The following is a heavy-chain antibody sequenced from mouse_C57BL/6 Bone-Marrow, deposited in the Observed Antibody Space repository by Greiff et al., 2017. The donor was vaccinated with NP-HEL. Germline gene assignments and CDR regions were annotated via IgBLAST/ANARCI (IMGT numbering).Heavy chain of an antibody. CDR3: AREVRWLLPYAMDY. Sequence: QVQLKQPGAELVRPGSSVKLSCKASGYTFTSYWMDWVKQRPGQGLEWIGNIYPSDSETHYNQKFKDKATLTVDKSSSTAYMQLSSLTSEDSAVYYCAREVRWLLPYAMDYWGQGTSVTVSA. D-gene: IGHD2-3*01. CDR1: GYTFTSYW. V-gene: IGHV1-61*01. CDR2: IYPSDSET. J-gene: IGHJ4*01.